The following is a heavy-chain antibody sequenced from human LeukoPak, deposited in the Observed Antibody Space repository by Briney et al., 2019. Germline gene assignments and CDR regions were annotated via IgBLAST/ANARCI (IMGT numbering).Heavy chain of an antibody. CDR3: AKDTTLYSSSSGAFDI. CDR2: ISWNSGSI. Sequence: KTGGSLRLSCAAPGFTFDDYAMHWVRQAPGKGLEWVSGISWNSGSIGYADSVKGRFTISRDNAKNSLYLQMNSLRAEDTALYYCAKDTTLYSSSSGAFDIWGQGTMVTVSS. D-gene: IGHD6-6*01. CDR1: GFTFDDYA. J-gene: IGHJ3*02. V-gene: IGHV3-9*01.